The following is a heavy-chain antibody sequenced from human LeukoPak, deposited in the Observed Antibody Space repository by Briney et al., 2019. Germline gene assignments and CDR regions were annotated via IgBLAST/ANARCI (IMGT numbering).Heavy chain of an antibody. CDR2: IYYCGST. CDR3: ARLASSGWSHCDY. J-gene: IGHJ4*02. V-gene: IGHV4-59*08. CDR1: GGSISGYY. Sequence: SETLSLTCNVSGGSISGYYWSWIRQPPGKGPEWIGYIYYCGSTNYNPSLKSRVTISVDTSKNQFSLKMNSVTAADTAVYYCARLASSGWSHCDYWGQGTLVTVSS. D-gene: IGHD6-19*01.